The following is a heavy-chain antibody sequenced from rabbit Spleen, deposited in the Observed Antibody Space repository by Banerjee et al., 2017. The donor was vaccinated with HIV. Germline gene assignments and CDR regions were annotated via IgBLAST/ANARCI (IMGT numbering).Heavy chain of an antibody. CDR1: GFDFSSDA. J-gene: IGHJ6*01. CDR2: IYNGDDTT. V-gene: IGHV1S47*01. D-gene: IGHD4-1*01. CDR3: ARDLDGVIGWNFGW. Sequence: QEQLEESGGDLVKPEGSLTLTCKASGFDFSSDAMCWVRQAPGKGPEWIACIYNGDDTTYYASWVHGRFTISRASSTTVFLQMSSLTAADTATYFCARDLDGVIGWNFGWWGPGTLVTVS.